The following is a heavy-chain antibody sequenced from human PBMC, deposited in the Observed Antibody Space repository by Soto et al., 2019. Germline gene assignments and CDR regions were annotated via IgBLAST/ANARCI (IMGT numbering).Heavy chain of an antibody. D-gene: IGHD2-2*01. Sequence: ASVKVSCKASGYTFTSYGISWVRQAPGQGLEWMGWISAYNGNTNYAQKLQGRVTMTTDTSTSTAYMELRSLRSDDTAVYYCATDIVVVPADTRYYYYGMDVWGQGTTVTVSS. CDR3: ATDIVVVPADTRYYYYGMDV. CDR2: ISAYNGNT. CDR1: GYTFTSYG. J-gene: IGHJ6*02. V-gene: IGHV1-18*04.